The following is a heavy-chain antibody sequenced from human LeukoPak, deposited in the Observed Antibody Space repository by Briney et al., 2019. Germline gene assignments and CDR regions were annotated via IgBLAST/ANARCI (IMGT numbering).Heavy chain of an antibody. J-gene: IGHJ4*02. CDR1: GFTFRSSW. CDR2: INNDGSAT. Sequence: PGGSLRLSCAASGFTFRSSWMHWVRQGPGKGLVWVSRINNDGSATTYADSVKGRFTISRDTAKNTVFLQMNSLRAEDTAVYYCARDAGYSAYDWGQGTLVTVSS. V-gene: IGHV3-74*01. CDR3: ARDAGYSAYD. D-gene: IGHD5-12*01.